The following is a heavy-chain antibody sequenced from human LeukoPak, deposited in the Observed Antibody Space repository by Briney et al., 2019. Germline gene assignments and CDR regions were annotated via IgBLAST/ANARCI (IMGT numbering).Heavy chain of an antibody. CDR3: ARGFFVVVPAATKRPFDY. D-gene: IGHD2-2*01. J-gene: IGHJ4*02. CDR1: GVSFSGYY. CDR2: INHSGST. Sequence: PSETLSLTCAVYGVSFSGYYWSWIRQPPGKGLEWIGEINHSGSTNYNPSLKSRVTISVDTSTNQFSLKLSSVTAADTAVYYCARGFFVVVPAATKRPFDYWGQGTLVTVSS. V-gene: IGHV4-34*01.